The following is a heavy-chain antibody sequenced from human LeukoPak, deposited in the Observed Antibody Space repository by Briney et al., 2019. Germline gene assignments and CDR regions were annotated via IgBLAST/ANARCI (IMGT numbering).Heavy chain of an antibody. J-gene: IGHJ4*02. V-gene: IGHV4-4*07. Sequence: SETLSLTCTVSGGSISGYYWSWIRQPAGKGLEWIGRIYNSESINYNPSLKSRVTMSIDTSKNQFSLKLNSVTAADTAVYYCARASRGFGELSYFNYWGQGILVTVSS. D-gene: IGHD3-10*01. CDR3: ARASRGFGELSYFNY. CDR1: GGSISGYY. CDR2: IYNSESI.